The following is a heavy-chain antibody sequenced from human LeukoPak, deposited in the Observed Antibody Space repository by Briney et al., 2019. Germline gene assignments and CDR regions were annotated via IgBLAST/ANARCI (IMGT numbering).Heavy chain of an antibody. CDR3: AREEYFQDSNGYSYYFHS. J-gene: IGHJ4*02. CDR2: IYKSGST. D-gene: IGHD3-22*01. Sequence: MASETLSLTCTVSGGSIGWDYWSWIRQSAGKGLEWIGRIYKSGSTNYNPSFRSRVTMSVDTSKNQFSLSVPSVTAADTAVYYCAREEYFQDSNGYSYYFHSWGQGSLVTVSS. V-gene: IGHV4-4*07. CDR1: GGSIGWDY.